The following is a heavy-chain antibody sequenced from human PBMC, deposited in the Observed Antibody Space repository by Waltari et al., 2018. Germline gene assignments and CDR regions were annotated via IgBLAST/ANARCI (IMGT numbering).Heavy chain of an antibody. CDR1: GFTFSSYG. Sequence: QVQLVESGGGVVQPGRSLRLSCAASGFTFSSYGMHWVRQAPGKGLEWVAGIWYDGSNKYYADSVKGRFTISRDNSKNTLYLQMNSLRAEDTAVYYCARDGTRDGYNWGYYFDYWGQGTLVTVSS. CDR2: IWYDGSNK. CDR3: ARDGTRDGYNWGYYFDY. J-gene: IGHJ4*02. V-gene: IGHV3-33*01. D-gene: IGHD5-12*01.